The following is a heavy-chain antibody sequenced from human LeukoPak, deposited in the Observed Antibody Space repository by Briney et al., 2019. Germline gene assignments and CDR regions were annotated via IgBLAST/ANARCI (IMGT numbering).Heavy chain of an antibody. D-gene: IGHD3-22*01. V-gene: IGHV4-34*01. J-gene: IGHJ4*02. CDR2: INHSGST. Sequence: SETLSLTCAVYGGSFSGYYWSWIRQPPGKGLEWIGEINHSGSTNYNPSLKSRVTISVDTSKNQFSLKLSPVTAADTAVYYCARGVSSGYFTSWGQGTLVTVSS. CDR3: ARGVSSGYFTS. CDR1: GGSFSGYY.